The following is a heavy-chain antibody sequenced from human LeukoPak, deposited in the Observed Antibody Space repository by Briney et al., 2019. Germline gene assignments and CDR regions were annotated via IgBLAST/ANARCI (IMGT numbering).Heavy chain of an antibody. V-gene: IGHV3-15*01. CDR1: GFTFAHAW. CDR2: IKTNLDGGTT. Sequence: PGGSLRLSCAASGFTFAHAWMSWVRQAPGKGLEGVGRIKTNLDGGTTDYAAPVRGRFIISRDDSKSTLYLQMDSLKTDDTAVYYCTTEGGVTIIPRGGVFDNWGQGGLVTVSS. D-gene: IGHD3-3*01. CDR3: TTEGGVTIIPRGGVFDN. J-gene: IGHJ4*02.